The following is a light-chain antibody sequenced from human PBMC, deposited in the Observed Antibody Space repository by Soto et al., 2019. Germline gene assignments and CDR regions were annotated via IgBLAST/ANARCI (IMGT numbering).Light chain of an antibody. Sequence: QSALTQPASVSGSPGQSITISCTGTSSDVGGYNYVSWYQQHPGKAPKLVIYDVSNRPSGVSNRFSGSKSGNTASLTISGLQAEDEADYYCSSYTSSSTYVVFGGGTNSPS. CDR3: SSYTSSSTYVV. CDR1: SSDVGGYNY. V-gene: IGLV2-14*01. CDR2: DVS. J-gene: IGLJ2*01.